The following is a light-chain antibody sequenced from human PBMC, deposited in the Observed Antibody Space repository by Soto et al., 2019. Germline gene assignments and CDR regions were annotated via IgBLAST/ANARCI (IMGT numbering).Light chain of an antibody. V-gene: IGLV3-21*02. CDR2: VDS. J-gene: IGLJ1*01. Sequence: SYDLTQPPSVSVAPGQTARITCGGNNIEGKSVHWYQQRPGQAPVLVIYVDSDRPSGIPDRFSASTSGNTAALTISRVEAGDEADYYCQVWDTISDHYVFGSGTKVTVL. CDR3: QVWDTISDHYV. CDR1: NIEGKS.